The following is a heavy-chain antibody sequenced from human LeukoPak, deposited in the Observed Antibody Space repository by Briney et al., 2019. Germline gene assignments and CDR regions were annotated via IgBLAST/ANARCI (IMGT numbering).Heavy chain of an antibody. J-gene: IGHJ4*02. Sequence: ASVKVSCKVSGYTLTELSMHWVRQAPGKGLEWMGGFDPEDGETIYAQKLQGRVTMTEDTSTDTAYMELSSLRSEDTAVYYCATIDYGDYSFDYWGQGTLVTVSS. CDR3: ATIDYGDYSFDY. CDR2: FDPEDGET. V-gene: IGHV1-24*01. CDR1: GYTLTELS. D-gene: IGHD4-17*01.